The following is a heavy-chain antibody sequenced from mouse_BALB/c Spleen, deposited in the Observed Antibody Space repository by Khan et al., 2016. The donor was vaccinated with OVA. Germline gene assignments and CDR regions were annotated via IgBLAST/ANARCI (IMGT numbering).Heavy chain of an antibody. CDR3: TRSGYGAFAY. Sequence: QVRLQQSGAELVKPGASVRLSCKASGYTFTSYYLYWVKQRPGHGLEWIGDINPSNGGTNFNENFKTKATLTVDKSSSTAYMQLSSLTSEDSAVXDWTRSGYGAFAYWGQGTLVTVAA. CDR2: INPSNGGT. D-gene: IGHD1-1*02. CDR1: GYTFTSYY. V-gene: IGHV1S81*02. J-gene: IGHJ3*01.